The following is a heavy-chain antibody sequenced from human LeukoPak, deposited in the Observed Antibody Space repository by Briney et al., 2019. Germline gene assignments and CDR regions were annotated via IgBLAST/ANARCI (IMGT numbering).Heavy chain of an antibody. J-gene: IGHJ6*02. Sequence: SETLSLTCTVSGGSISIYYWSWIRQPPGRGLEWIGYIYYSVSTNYNPSLKSRVTISVDTSKNPFSLKLRSVTAADTAVYYCARAYNWNYVDYYYGMDVWGQGTTVTVSS. D-gene: IGHD1-7*01. V-gene: IGHV4-59*01. CDR1: GGSISIYY. CDR2: IYYSVST. CDR3: ARAYNWNYVDYYYGMDV.